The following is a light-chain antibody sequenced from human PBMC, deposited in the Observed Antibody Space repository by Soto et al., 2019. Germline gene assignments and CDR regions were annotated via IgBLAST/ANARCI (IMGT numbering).Light chain of an antibody. V-gene: IGKV1-6*01. J-gene: IGKJ1*01. CDR3: LQDYNYPLT. Sequence: IQLTQSPSFLSASVGDRVTITCRASQTISSWLAWYQQKPGKAPKLLIYAASSLQSGVPSRFSGSGSGTDFTLTISSLQPEDFATYYCLQDYNYPLTFGQGTKVDIK. CDR1: QTISSW. CDR2: AAS.